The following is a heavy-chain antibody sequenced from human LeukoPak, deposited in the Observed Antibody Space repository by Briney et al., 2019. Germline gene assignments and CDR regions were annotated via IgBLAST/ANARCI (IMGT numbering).Heavy chain of an antibody. CDR1: GGSISSGGYS. V-gene: IGHV4-30-2*01. CDR3: ARTHITMVRGVIAAVFDY. Sequence: SETLSLTCAVSGGSISSGGYSWSWIRQPAGKGLEWIGYIYHSGSTYYNPSLKSRVTISVDRSKNQFSLKLSSVTAADTAVYYCARTHITMVRGVIAAVFDYWGQGTLVTVSS. J-gene: IGHJ4*02. CDR2: IYHSGST. D-gene: IGHD3-10*01.